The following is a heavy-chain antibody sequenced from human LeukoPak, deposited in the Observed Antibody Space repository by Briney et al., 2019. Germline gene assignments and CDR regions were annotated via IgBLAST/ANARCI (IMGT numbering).Heavy chain of an antibody. Sequence: PGGSLRLSCAASGFTFSTHWMSWVRQAPGKGLEWVANIKQDGSEKYYVDSVKGRFTISRDNAKNSLYLQMNSLRAEDTAVYYCASRSSVPSTGPGWGQGTLVTVSS. J-gene: IGHJ4*02. CDR3: ASRSSVPSTGPG. CDR2: IKQDGSEK. CDR1: GFTFSTHW. V-gene: IGHV3-7*01. D-gene: IGHD2-2*01.